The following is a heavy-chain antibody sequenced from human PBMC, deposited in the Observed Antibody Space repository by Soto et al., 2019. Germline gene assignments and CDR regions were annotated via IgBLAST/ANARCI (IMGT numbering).Heavy chain of an antibody. V-gene: IGHV4-39*01. D-gene: IGHD3-10*01. CDR1: GGSISSSSYY. CDR2: IYYSGST. J-gene: IGHJ4*02. Sequence: QLLESGPGLVKPSETLSLTCTVSGGSISSSSYYWGWIRQPPGKGLEWIGSIYYSGSTYYNPSLKSRVTISVDTSKNQFSLKLSSVTAADTAVYYCATLWFGELLLAYWGQGTLVTVSS. CDR3: ATLWFGELLLAY.